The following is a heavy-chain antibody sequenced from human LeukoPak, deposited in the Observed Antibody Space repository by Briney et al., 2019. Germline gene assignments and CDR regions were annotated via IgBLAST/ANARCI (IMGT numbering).Heavy chain of an antibody. CDR2: MIYTGRT. V-gene: IGHV4-59*01. CDR1: GGSFGGYY. D-gene: IGHD3-10*01. CDR3: ARDSWWDGSKTFSDCFGP. J-gene: IGHJ5*02. Sequence: PSGPRSFTCRVLGGSFGGYYWSGGGQRPEKGLEGSGDMIYTGRTNYKPSLTSRATISLETSKNQFSLRLNSVTAADTAVYYCARDSWWDGSKTFSDCFGPWGQGTLVTVSS.